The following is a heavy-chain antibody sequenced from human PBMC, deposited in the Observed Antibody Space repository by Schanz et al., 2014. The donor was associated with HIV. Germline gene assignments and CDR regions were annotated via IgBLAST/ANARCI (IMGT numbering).Heavy chain of an antibody. CDR3: ARDPSRLVEAGYFDN. CDR1: GFTFSSYA. CDR2: ISYDGSNK. J-gene: IGHJ4*02. D-gene: IGHD6-19*01. V-gene: IGHV3-30-3*01. Sequence: QVQLVESGGGVVQPGRALRLSCAASGFTFSSYAMHWVRQAPGKGLEWVEVISYDGSNKNYADSVKGRFTISRDNSRNQMYLQMNSLRTEDTAVYYCARDPSRLVEAGYFDNWGQGTLVTVSS.